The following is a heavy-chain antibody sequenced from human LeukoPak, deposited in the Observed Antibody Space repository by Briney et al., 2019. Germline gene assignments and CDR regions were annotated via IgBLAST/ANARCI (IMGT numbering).Heavy chain of an antibody. CDR1: GGSISNYY. CDR2: IYYSGNT. CDR3: ATKPAWTPYYGLDV. D-gene: IGHD3/OR15-3a*01. Sequence: SETLSLTCTVSGGSISNYYWSWIRQPPGKGLEWVGHIYYSGNTNYNPSLKSRVTISIDTSKNHFSLKLSSVTAADTAVYYCATKPAWTPYYGLDVWGQGTTVTVSS. J-gene: IGHJ6*02. V-gene: IGHV4-59*13.